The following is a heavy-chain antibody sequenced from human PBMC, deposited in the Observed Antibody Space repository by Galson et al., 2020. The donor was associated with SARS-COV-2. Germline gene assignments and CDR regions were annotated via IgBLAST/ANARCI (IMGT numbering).Heavy chain of an antibody. Sequence: GGSLRLSCEVSGLTVSSSFLTWVRQVPGKGLEWVSIITRDGTPFYTQSVRGRFTVSRDGSKNILYLQMDRLRDEDTGVYYCASDPTPTTATFLDYWGQGTLVTVSS. CDR3: ASDPTPTTATFLDY. D-gene: IGHD1-26*01. J-gene: IGHJ4*02. CDR2: ITRDGTP. CDR1: GLTVSSSF. V-gene: IGHV3-66*01.